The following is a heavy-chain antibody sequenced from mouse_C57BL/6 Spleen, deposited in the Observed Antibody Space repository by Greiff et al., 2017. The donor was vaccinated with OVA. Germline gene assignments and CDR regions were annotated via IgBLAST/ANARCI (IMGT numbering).Heavy chain of an antibody. J-gene: IGHJ4*01. CDR2: INPSSGYT. V-gene: IGHV1-7*01. CDR3: ATYYSNYYAMDY. Sequence: QVQLQQSGAELAKPGASVKLSCKASGYTFTSYWMHWVKQRPGQGLEWIGYINPSSGYTKYNQKFKDKATLTADKSSSTAYMQLSSLTYEDSAVYDCATYYSNYYAMDYWGQGTSVTVSS. CDR1: GYTFTSYW. D-gene: IGHD2-5*01.